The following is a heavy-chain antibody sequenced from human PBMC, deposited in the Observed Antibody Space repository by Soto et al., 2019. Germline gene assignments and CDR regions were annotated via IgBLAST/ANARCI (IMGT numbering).Heavy chain of an antibody. CDR3: AKGGRQWLVTSDFNY. CDR1: GFTFSDYA. V-gene: IGHV3-30*18. Sequence: VQLVESGGGVVQPGRSLRLSCAASGFTFSDYAMHWVRQAPGKGLEWVAVVSHDGRNTHYADSVKGRFTISRDSSKNTVSMEMTSLRAEDTAVYYCAKGGRQWLVTSDFNYWGQGDLVTVSS. CDR2: VSHDGRNT. J-gene: IGHJ4*02. D-gene: IGHD6-19*01.